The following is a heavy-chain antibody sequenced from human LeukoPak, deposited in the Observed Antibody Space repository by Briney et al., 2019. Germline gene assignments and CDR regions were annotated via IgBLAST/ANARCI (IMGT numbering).Heavy chain of an antibody. D-gene: IGHD3-22*01. V-gene: IGHV3-30*03. CDR2: ISCDGSNK. CDR1: GFTFSSYG. CDR3: ARVRRYYDSSGQFDY. Sequence: PGGSLRLSCAASGFTFSSYGMHWVRQAPGKGLEWVAVISCDGSNKYYADSVKGRFTISRDNSKNTLYLQMNSLRAEDTAVYYCARVRRYYDSSGQFDYWGQGTLVTVSS. J-gene: IGHJ4*02.